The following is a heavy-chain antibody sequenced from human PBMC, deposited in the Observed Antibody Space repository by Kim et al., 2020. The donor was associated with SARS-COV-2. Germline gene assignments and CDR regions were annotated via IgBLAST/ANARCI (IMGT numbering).Heavy chain of an antibody. V-gene: IGHV5-10-1*01. CDR2: IDPSDSYT. D-gene: IGHD5-12*01. CDR1: GYSFTSYW. CDR3: ARLAGGGYDHYYYYYGMDV. Sequence: GESLKISCKGSGYSFTSYWISWVRQMPGKGLEWMGRIDPSDSYTNYSPSFQGHVTISADKSISTAYLQWSSLKASDTAMYYCARLAGGGYDHYYYYYGMDVWGQGTTVTVSS. J-gene: IGHJ6*02.